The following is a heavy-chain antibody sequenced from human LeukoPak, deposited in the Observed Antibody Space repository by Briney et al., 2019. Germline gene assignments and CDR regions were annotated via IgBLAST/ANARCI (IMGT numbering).Heavy chain of an antibody. Sequence: SGPTLVKPTQTLRLTCTFSGFSLSTSGVGVGRISQPPGKALDWLALIYWNDDKRYSPSLKSRLTITKDTSKNQVVLTMTNMDPVDTATYYCARSVDYDSLTADAFDIWGQGTMVTVSS. J-gene: IGHJ3*02. D-gene: IGHD3-3*01. V-gene: IGHV2-5*01. CDR3: ARSVDYDSLTADAFDI. CDR1: GFSLSTSGVG. CDR2: IYWNDDK.